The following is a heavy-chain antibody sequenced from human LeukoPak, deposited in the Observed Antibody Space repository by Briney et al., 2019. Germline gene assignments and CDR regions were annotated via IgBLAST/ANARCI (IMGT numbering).Heavy chain of an antibody. CDR3: AKDPCGGDCFDSFDL. J-gene: IGHJ3*01. V-gene: IGHV3-30*18. D-gene: IGHD2-21*02. Sequence: GGSLRLSCAASGFTFSSYGIHWVRQAPGKGLEWVAVISFDGGTKFYADSVKGRFTISRDDSKNTVYLQMNSLRVEDTAVYYCAKDPCGGDCFDSFDLWGQGTMVTVSS. CDR1: GFTFSSYG. CDR2: ISFDGGTK.